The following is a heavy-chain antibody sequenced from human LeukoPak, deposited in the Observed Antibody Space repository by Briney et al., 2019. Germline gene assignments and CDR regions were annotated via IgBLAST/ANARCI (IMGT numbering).Heavy chain of an antibody. Sequence: PGGSLRLSCAASGFTFSSYSMNWVRQAPGKGLEWVSYISSSSTTIYYADSVKGRFTVSRYNARNSLFLQMNSLRAEDTAVYYCARDLFTTGRPSCLDYWGQGTLVTVSS. CDR2: ISSSSTTI. CDR1: GFTFSSYS. D-gene: IGHD4-17*01. CDR3: ARDLFTTGRPSCLDY. V-gene: IGHV3-48*01. J-gene: IGHJ4*02.